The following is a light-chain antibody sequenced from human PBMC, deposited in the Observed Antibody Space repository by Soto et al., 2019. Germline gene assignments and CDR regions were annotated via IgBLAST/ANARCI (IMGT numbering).Light chain of an antibody. CDR2: KAS. J-gene: IGKJ1*01. Sequence: DIQVTQSPSTLSASVGDSVSITCRASQSISTWLAWYQQKPGKAPKLLIYKASSLESGVPSRFSGSASGTEFTLTITSLQPDDFGTYYCQEYNNNWAFGQGTKVDIK. CDR1: QSISTW. CDR3: QEYNNNWA. V-gene: IGKV1-5*03.